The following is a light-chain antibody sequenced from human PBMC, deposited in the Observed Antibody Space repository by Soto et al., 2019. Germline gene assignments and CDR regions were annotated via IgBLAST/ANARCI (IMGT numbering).Light chain of an antibody. CDR3: AAWDDRMSGRV. CDR1: TANIGKNY. Sequence: QSVLTQSPSTSGTPGQRVTISCSGNTANIGKNYVYWYQQFPGTAPKLLIYSDNQRPSWVPDRFSVSKSDTSASLAISGLRSEDEAVYYCAAWDDRMSGRVFGGGTKLTVL. V-gene: IGLV1-47*02. CDR2: SDN. J-gene: IGLJ3*02.